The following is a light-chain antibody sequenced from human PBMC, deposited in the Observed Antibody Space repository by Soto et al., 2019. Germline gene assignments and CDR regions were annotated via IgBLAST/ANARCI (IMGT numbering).Light chain of an antibody. V-gene: IGLV2-18*02. Sequence: QSALTQPPSVSGSPGQSVAISCTGTSSDVGGSNGVSWYQQPPGTAPKLMIYDVSNRPSGVPDRFSGSKSGNTASLTISGLQAEDEGDYYCSSYTISSTYVFGTGTQLTVL. J-gene: IGLJ1*01. CDR3: SSYTISSTYV. CDR1: SSDVGGSNG. CDR2: DVS.